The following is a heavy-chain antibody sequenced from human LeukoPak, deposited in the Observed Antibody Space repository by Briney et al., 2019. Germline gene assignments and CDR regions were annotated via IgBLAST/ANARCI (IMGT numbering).Heavy chain of an antibody. CDR3: ARDKEEMVRAPYAFGI. D-gene: IGHD3-10*01. Sequence: GGSLRLSCAASGFTFRKYWMTWVRQAPGKGLEWVANIKQDESEKYYGDPVKGRFTVSRDNAKNSLYLQMNSLRAEDTAVYYCARDKEEMVRAPYAFGIWGQGTMVTVSS. CDR2: IKQDESEK. CDR1: GFTFRKYW. V-gene: IGHV3-7*01. J-gene: IGHJ3*02.